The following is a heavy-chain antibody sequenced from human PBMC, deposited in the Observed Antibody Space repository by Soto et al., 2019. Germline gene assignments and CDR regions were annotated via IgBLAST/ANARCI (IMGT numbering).Heavy chain of an antibody. J-gene: IGHJ3*02. CDR2: VYYSGST. Sequence: QVQLQESGPGLVKPSETLSLTCTVSGASISSSYWSWIRQSPGKGLEWIGYVYYSGSTNYNPSLKSRVTLSVDTSKNQFSLKLSSVTAADTAVYYCARGYYDSNGQSNTFDIWGQGTMVTVSS. V-gene: IGHV4-59*01. CDR1: GASISSSY. CDR3: ARGYYDSNGQSNTFDI. D-gene: IGHD3-22*01.